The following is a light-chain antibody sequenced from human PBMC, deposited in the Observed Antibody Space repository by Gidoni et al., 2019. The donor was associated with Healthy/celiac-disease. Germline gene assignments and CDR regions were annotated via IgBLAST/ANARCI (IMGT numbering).Light chain of an antibody. Sequence: QSVLTQPPSASGSPGQSVTISCTGTGNDVGCYNYVSWYQQYPGKAPRLIIYEVNTPQSGFPDRFSGSKSANTASLTVSGLHAEDAADYFCSSSAGRGNLGVFGGGTKLTVL. CDR3: SSSAGRGNLGV. CDR2: EVN. CDR1: GNDVGCYNY. J-gene: IGLJ3*02. V-gene: IGLV2-8*01.